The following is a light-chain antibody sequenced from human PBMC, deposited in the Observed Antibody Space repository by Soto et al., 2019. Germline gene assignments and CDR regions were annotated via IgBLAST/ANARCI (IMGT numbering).Light chain of an antibody. CDR3: QQTDSFPWT. Sequence: DIQMTQSPSSLSASVGDRVTITCQASQDITNSLNWYQQKPGKAPNLLIFDASNLDAGVPSRFSGSGSGTNFTLTITSLQPEDFATYYCQQTDSFPWTFGQGTKVDI. CDR1: QDITNS. J-gene: IGKJ1*01. CDR2: DAS. V-gene: IGKV1-33*01.